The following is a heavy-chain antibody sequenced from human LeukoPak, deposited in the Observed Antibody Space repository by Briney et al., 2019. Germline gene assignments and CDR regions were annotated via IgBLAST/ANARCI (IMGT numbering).Heavy chain of an antibody. CDR1: GFTFSSYS. V-gene: IGHV3-21*01. J-gene: IGHJ4*02. CDR2: ITTSSTYI. D-gene: IGHD1-14*01. CDR3: ARDLPDSRIDY. Sequence: PGGSLRLSCAASGFTFSSYSMSWVRQAPGKGLEWVSSITTSSTYISYADSVKGRFTISRDNSKNTLYLQMNSLRAEDTAVYYCARDLPDSRIDYWGQGTLVTVSS.